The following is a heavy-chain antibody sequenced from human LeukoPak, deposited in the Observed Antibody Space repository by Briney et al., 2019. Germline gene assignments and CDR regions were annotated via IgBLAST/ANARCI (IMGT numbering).Heavy chain of an antibody. CDR3: ARGGRGSSWFDN. CDR2: IGTAGDT. Sequence: GGSLRLSCAASGFTFSSYDMHWVRQATGKGLEWVSAIGTAGDTYYPGSVKGRFTISRENAKNSLYLQMNSLRAGDTAVYYCARGGRGSSWFDNWGQGTLVTVSS. D-gene: IGHD6-13*01. CDR1: GFTFSSYD. J-gene: IGHJ4*02. V-gene: IGHV3-13*01.